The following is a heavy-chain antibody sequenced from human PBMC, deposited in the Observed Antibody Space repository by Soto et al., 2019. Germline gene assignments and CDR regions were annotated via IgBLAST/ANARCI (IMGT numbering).Heavy chain of an antibody. CDR1: GYTLTSYA. CDR2: INAGNGNT. D-gene: IGHD6-19*01. CDR3: AISSGWYYVSY. Sequence: ASVKVSCEASGYTLTSYAMHWVRQAPGQRLEWMGWINAGNGNTKYSQKFQGRVTITRDTSASTAYMELSSLRSEDTAVYYCAISSGWYYVSYWGQGTLVTVSS. V-gene: IGHV1-3*01. J-gene: IGHJ4*02.